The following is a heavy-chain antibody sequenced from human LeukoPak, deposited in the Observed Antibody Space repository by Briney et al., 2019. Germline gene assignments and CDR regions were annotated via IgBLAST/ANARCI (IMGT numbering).Heavy chain of an antibody. CDR1: GGSISSYY. CDR3: VREILYCSGGSCYRGPFDN. D-gene: IGHD2-15*01. Sequence: SETLSLICTVSGGSISSYYWSWIRQPPGKGLEWIGYIYYSGSTNYNPSLKSRVTISVDTSKNQFSLKLSSVTAADTAVYYCVREILYCSGGSCYRGPFDNWGQGTLVTVSA. V-gene: IGHV4-59*01. J-gene: IGHJ4*02. CDR2: IYYSGST.